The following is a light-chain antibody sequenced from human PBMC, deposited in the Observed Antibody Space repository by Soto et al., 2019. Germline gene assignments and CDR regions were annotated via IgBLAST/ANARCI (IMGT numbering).Light chain of an antibody. CDR3: QHYGRSPIT. J-gene: IGKJ5*01. Sequence: EIVLTQSRATLSLSQGERATLSCRASQSVGNNLAWYQQKPGQAPGLLIYEASTRATGIPARFSGSGSATDFTLTISRLEPEDFALYYCQHYGRSPITFGQGTRLEIK. CDR1: QSVGNN. V-gene: IGKV3-20*01. CDR2: EAS.